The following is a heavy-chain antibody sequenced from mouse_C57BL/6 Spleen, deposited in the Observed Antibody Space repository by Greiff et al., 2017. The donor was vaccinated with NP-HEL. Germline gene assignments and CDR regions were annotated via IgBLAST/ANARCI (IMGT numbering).Heavy chain of an antibody. CDR1: GFTFSNYW. D-gene: IGHD2-3*01. CDR3: TGARWLLRENFDY. CDR2: IRLKSDNYAT. J-gene: IGHJ2*01. V-gene: IGHV6-3*01. Sequence: DVKLQESGGGLVQPGGSMKLSCVASGFTFSNYWMNWVRQSPEKGLEWVAQIRLKSDNYATHYAESVKGRFTISRDDSKSSVYLQMNNLRAEDTGRYYCTGARWLLRENFDYWGQGTTLTVAS.